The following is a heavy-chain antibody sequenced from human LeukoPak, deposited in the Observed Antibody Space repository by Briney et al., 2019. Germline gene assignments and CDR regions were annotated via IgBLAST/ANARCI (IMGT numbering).Heavy chain of an antibody. CDR3: AREKTTDYYYYMDV. V-gene: IGHV3-7*01. J-gene: IGHJ6*03. Sequence: PGGSLRLSCAASGFTFSSYWMSWVRQAPGKGLEWVANIKQDGSEKYYVDSVKGRFTISRDNAKNSLYLQMNSLRAEDTAVYYCAREKTTDYYYYMDVLGKGTTVTVSS. CDR1: GFTFSSYW. D-gene: IGHD4-11*01. CDR2: IKQDGSEK.